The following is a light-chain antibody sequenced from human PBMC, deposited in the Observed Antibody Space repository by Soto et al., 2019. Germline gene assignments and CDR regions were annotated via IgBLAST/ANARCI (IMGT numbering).Light chain of an antibody. J-gene: IGKJ4*01. CDR3: QQYVSSPLT. CDR2: GAS. Sequence: EIVLTQSPGTLSLSPGERAALSCRASQSVSSNHLAWYQQRPGQAPRLLIYGASSRATGIPDRFSCSRSGTDFTLTISRLEPEDFAVYYCQQYVSSPLTFGGGTKVEIK. V-gene: IGKV3-20*01. CDR1: QSVSSNH.